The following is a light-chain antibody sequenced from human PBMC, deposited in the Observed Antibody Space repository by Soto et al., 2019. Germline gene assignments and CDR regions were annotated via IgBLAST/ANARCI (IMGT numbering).Light chain of an antibody. Sequence: DIQMTQSPPSVSASVGDSVTITCRASQGVSDWVAWYQQKPGEAPKLLIYGSSSLLSGVPSRFSGTRSGTDFTLTISSLQPEDFATYYCQQANSYPWTFGQGTKVDIK. CDR1: QGVSDW. J-gene: IGKJ1*01. CDR2: GSS. V-gene: IGKV1-12*01. CDR3: QQANSYPWT.